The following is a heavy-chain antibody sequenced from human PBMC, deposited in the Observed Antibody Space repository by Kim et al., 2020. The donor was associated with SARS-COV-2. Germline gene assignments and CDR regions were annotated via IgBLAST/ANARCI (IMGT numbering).Heavy chain of an antibody. CDR3: AKDAGSHPDY. J-gene: IGHJ4*02. CDR1: GFGFSGYC. CDR2: IDSSSRIV. D-gene: IGHD3-10*01. V-gene: IGHV3-11*04. Sequence: GGSLRLSCAASGFGFSGYCMAWIRQAPGKGLEWISYIDSSSRIVSYADSVKGRFTISRDNSNNSLYLQMHGLRVEDTVLYYCAKDAGSHPDYWSQGTL.